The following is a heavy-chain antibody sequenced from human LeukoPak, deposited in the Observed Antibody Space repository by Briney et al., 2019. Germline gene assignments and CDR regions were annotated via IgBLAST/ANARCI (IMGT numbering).Heavy chain of an antibody. CDR2: ISYDGTNK. CDR3: AKDPNGDYIGAFDF. J-gene: IGHJ3*01. D-gene: IGHD4-17*01. Sequence: GGSLRLSCAASGFTFSSYAMHWVRQAPGKGPEWMAAISYDGTNKNYADSVKGRFTISRDNSKNTLYLQINSLRPEDTAMYYCAKDPNGDYIGAFDFWGQGTMVTVSS. CDR1: GFTFSSYA. V-gene: IGHV3-30*07.